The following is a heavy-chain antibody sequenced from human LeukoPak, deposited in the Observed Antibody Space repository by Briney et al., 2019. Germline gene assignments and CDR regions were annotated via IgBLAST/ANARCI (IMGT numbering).Heavy chain of an antibody. Sequence: SETLSLTCTVSGYSISSGYYWGWIRQPPGKGLEWIGSIYHSGSTYYNPSLKSRVTISVDTSKNQFSLKLSSVTAADTAVYYCSSVGSHYDFWSGYSYWFDPWGQGTLVTVSS. D-gene: IGHD3-3*01. J-gene: IGHJ5*02. V-gene: IGHV4-38-2*02. CDR1: GYSISSGYY. CDR2: IYHSGST. CDR3: SSVGSHYDFWSGYSYWFDP.